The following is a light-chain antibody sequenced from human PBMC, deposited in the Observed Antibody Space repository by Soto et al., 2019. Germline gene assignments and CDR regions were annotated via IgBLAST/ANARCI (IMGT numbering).Light chain of an antibody. Sequence: EIVLTQSPGTLSVSPGERVTLSCRASQSVSSAYIAWYRQKPGQAPRLLIYGAASRATGIPDRFSGSGSETDFSLTISRLEPEDFAVYYCQQYGSSPLTFGGGTKVEIK. V-gene: IGKV3-20*01. CDR3: QQYGSSPLT. CDR1: QSVSSAY. J-gene: IGKJ4*01. CDR2: GAA.